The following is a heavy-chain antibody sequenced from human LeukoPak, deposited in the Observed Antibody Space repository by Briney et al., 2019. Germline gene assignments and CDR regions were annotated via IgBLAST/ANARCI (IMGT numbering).Heavy chain of an antibody. D-gene: IGHD7-27*01. CDR2: LNPNSGGT. CDR1: GYIFTSFY. Sequence: ASVKVSCKASGYIFTSFYMHWVRQAPGQGLEWMGWLNPNSGGTKYAQKFQGRVTMTSDTSINTAYMELSRLRSDDTAVYYCARDPGANYFDYWGQGTLVTVSS. V-gene: IGHV1-2*02. J-gene: IGHJ4*02. CDR3: ARDPGANYFDY.